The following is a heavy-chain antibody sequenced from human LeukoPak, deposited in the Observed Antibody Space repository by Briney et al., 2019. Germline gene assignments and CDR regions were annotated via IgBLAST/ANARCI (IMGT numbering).Heavy chain of an antibody. D-gene: IGHD2-2*02. CDR3: ARGPIQYYYYYMDV. CDR2: IWYDGSNK. V-gene: IGHV3-33*08. Sequence: GGSLRLSCAASGFTFSSYGMHGVRQAPGKGLEGVAVIWYDGSNKYYADSVKGRFTISRDNSKNTLYLQMNSLRAEDTAVYYCARGPIQYYYYYMDVWGKGTTVTVSS. CDR1: GFTFSSYG. J-gene: IGHJ6*03.